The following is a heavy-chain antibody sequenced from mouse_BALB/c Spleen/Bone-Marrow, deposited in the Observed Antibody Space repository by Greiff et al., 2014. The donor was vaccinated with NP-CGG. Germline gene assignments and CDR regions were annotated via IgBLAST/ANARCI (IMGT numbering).Heavy chain of an antibody. CDR1: GFNIKDTY. V-gene: IGHV14-3*02. Sequence: VQLQQSGAELVKPGASVKLSCTASGFNIKDTYMHWVKQRPEQGLEWIGRIDPANGNTKYDPKFQGKATITADTSSNAAYLQLSSLTSEDTAVYYCARYDYGWYFYVWGAGTTVTVSS. CDR2: IDPANGNT. CDR3: ARYDYGWYFYV. D-gene: IGHD1-1*01. J-gene: IGHJ1*01.